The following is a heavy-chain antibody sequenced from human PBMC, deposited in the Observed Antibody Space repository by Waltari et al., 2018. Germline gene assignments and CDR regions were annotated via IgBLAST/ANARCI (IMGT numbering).Heavy chain of an antibody. Sequence: QVQLVESGGGVVQPGRSLRLSCAASGFTFSSYGMHWVRQAPGKGRGWVEVIWYDGSNKYYADSVKGRFTISRDNSKNTLYLQMNSLRAEDTAVYYCARGSYYFDYWGQGTLVTVSS. J-gene: IGHJ4*02. CDR1: GFTFSSYG. D-gene: IGHD1-26*01. V-gene: IGHV3-33*01. CDR3: ARGSYYFDY. CDR2: IWYDGSNK.